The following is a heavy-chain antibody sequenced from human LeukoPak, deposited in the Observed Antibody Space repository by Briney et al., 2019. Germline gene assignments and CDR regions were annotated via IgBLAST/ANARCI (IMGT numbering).Heavy chain of an antibody. Sequence: GGSVRLSCAASGFAFSNYAMSWVRQAPGMGLEWVSSISAGGGGTYYADSVKGRFTISRDNAKNTLYLQMNSLRAEGTAIYYCAKEDSSSSRYYFEYWGQGALVTVSS. J-gene: IGHJ4*02. V-gene: IGHV3-23*01. D-gene: IGHD6-6*01. CDR2: ISAGGGGT. CDR1: GFAFSNYA. CDR3: AKEDSSSSRYYFEY.